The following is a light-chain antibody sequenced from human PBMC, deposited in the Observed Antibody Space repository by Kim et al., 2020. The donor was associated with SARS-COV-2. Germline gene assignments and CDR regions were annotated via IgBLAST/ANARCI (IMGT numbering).Light chain of an antibody. V-gene: IGLV2-11*01. CDR3: CSYAGGYTEV. CDR1: TSDVDRYNN. Sequence: GHSVTNCCTGTTSDVDRYNNVSCHHQHPAKAPQLMIYDVSKRPSGVPDRFSGSKAGNTASLTISGLQAEDEADYYCCSYAGGYTEVFGTGTKVTVL. J-gene: IGLJ1*01. CDR2: DVS.